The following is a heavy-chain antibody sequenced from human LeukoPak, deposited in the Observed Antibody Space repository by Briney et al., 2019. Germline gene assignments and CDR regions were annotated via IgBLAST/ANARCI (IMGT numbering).Heavy chain of an antibody. CDR3: ARAPAMGPFDY. J-gene: IGHJ4*02. V-gene: IGHV5-51*01. CDR1: GSSFTSYW. D-gene: IGHD5-18*01. CDR2: IYPGESDT. Sequence: GAALEISWKGSGSSFTSYWIGWVRPLPGKGLEWGGIIYPGESDTRYSPSCQGHVTISAGKSISTPYLQVSSLKASDTAMYYCARAPAMGPFDYWGQGTLVTVSS.